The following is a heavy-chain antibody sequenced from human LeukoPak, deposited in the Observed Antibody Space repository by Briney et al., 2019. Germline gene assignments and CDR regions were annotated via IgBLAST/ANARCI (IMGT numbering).Heavy chain of an antibody. Sequence: GRSLRLSCAASGFTFDDYAMHLVRQAPRKGLEWVSGISWNSGSIGYADSVKGRFTISRDNAKNSLYLQMNSLGAEDTAVYYCAKDLFNYYFDYWGQGTLVTVSS. V-gene: IGHV3-9*01. J-gene: IGHJ4*02. CDR3: AKDLFNYYFDY. CDR2: ISWNSGSI. CDR1: GFTFDDYA. D-gene: IGHD5-24*01.